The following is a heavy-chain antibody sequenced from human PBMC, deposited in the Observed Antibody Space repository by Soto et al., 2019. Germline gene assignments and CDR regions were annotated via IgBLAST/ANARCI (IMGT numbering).Heavy chain of an antibody. CDR1: GGSFSGYY. CDR2: INHSGST. D-gene: IGHD3-10*01. CDR3: ARLRAPPTYYYGSWSLYRFDP. V-gene: IGHV4-34*01. Sequence: QVQLQQWGAGLLKPSETLSLTCAVYGGSFSGYYWSWIRQPPGKGLEWIGEINHSGSTNYNPSLKIRVTISVDTSKNQCSLKLSSVTAADTAVYYCARLRAPPTYYYGSWSLYRFDPWGQGTLVTVSS. J-gene: IGHJ5*02.